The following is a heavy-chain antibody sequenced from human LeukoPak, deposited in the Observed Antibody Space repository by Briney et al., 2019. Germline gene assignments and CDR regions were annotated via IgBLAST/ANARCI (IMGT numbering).Heavy chain of an antibody. Sequence: SETLSLTCTVSGGSVSSGSYYWSWIRQPPGKGLEWIGYIYYSGSTNYNPSLKSRVTISVDTSKNQFSLKLSSVTAADTAVYYCARGLSYYDFWSGYYTPLCAFDIWGQGTMVTVSS. V-gene: IGHV4-61*01. CDR1: GGSVSSGSYY. CDR2: IYYSGST. J-gene: IGHJ3*02. CDR3: ARGLSYYDFWSGYYTPLCAFDI. D-gene: IGHD3-3*01.